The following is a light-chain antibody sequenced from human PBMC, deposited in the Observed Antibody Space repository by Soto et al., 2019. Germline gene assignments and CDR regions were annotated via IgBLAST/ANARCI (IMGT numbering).Light chain of an antibody. Sequence: EIVLTQSPGTLSLSPGERATLSCRGSQSIDSINFAWYQQKPRQAPRLLIYGASSWATGVPARFSGRGSGTDFTLTISRLEPADSAVYYCQQYGTSPYTFGQGTQLAIK. CDR2: GAS. CDR3: QQYGTSPYT. V-gene: IGKV3-20*01. CDR1: QSIDSIN. J-gene: IGKJ2*01.